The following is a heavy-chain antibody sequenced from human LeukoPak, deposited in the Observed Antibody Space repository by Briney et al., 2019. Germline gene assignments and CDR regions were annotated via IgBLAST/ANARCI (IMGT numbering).Heavy chain of an antibody. D-gene: IGHD4-23*01. Sequence: SETLSLTCTVSGGSISSSSYYWGWIRRPPGKGLEWIESIYYSGSTYYNPSLKSRVTISVDTSKNQFSLKLSSVTAADTAVYYCASLTTVVTLFDYWGQGTLVTVSS. CDR2: IYYSGST. J-gene: IGHJ4*02. CDR3: ASLTTVVTLFDY. V-gene: IGHV4-39*01. CDR1: GGSISSSSYY.